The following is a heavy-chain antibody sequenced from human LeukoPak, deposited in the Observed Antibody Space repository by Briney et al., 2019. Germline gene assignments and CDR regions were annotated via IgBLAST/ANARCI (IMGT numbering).Heavy chain of an antibody. J-gene: IGHJ5*02. Sequence: SQTLSLTCTVSGGSISSSGYFWNWIRQHPGKGLEWIGYFSYSGSTYYNPSLKSRVTISVDTSKNHFSLKLSSVTAADTAVYYCARGQYSSSSNWFDPWGQGTLVTVSS. D-gene: IGHD6-6*01. CDR3: ARGQYSSSSNWFDP. V-gene: IGHV4-31*03. CDR2: FSYSGST. CDR1: GGSISSSGYF.